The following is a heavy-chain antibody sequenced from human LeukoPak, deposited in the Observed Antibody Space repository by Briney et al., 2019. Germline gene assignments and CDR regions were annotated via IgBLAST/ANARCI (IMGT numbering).Heavy chain of an antibody. CDR3: ARGKKGYYYYYMDV. Sequence: PSETLSLTCAVFGGSLRDDYWNCIRQSPGKGLEWIGEINHSGSTNYNPSLKSRVTISVDTSKNQFSLKLSSVTAADTAVYYCARGKKGYYYYYMDVWGKGTTVTVSS. V-gene: IGHV4-34*01. CDR2: INHSGST. CDR1: GGSLRDDY. J-gene: IGHJ6*03.